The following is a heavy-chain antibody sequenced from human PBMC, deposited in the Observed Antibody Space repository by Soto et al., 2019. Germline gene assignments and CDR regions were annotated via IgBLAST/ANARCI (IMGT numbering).Heavy chain of an antibody. V-gene: IGHV4-39*07. D-gene: IGHD5-12*01. J-gene: IGHJ6*02. CDR1: GGPISSSSYY. CDR2: IYYSGST. Sequence: PSETLSLTCTVSGGPISSSSYYWGWIRQPPGKGLEWIGSIYYSGSTYYNPSLKSRVTISVDTSENQFSLQLSSVTAADAAVYYCAKGRGVLRDGYNYYYYYGMDVWGQGTTVTVSS. CDR3: AKGRGVLRDGYNYYYYYGMDV.